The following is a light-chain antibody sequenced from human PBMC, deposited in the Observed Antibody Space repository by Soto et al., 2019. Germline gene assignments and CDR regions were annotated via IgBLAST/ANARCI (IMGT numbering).Light chain of an antibody. CDR1: QSVSSSY. Sequence: EIVVTQSPGTLSLSPGERATLSCRASQSVSSSYLAWYQQKPGQAPRLLIYGASSRATGIPDRFSGSGSGTDFTLTISRLEPEDFAVYYCQQYGSSPPLTFGGGTKGEIK. CDR2: GAS. CDR3: QQYGSSPPLT. J-gene: IGKJ4*01. V-gene: IGKV3-20*01.